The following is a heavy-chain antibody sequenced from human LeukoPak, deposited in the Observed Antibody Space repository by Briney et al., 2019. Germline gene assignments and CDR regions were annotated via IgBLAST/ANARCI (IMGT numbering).Heavy chain of an antibody. J-gene: IGHJ3*02. Sequence: LSLTCAASGESLSGFSWNWVRQAPGKGLEWVSSISSSSSYIYYADSVKGRFTISRDNAKNSLYLQMNSLRAEDTAVYYCARDRGRTYYYDSSGHSDAFDIWGQGTMVTVSS. CDR3: ARDRGRTYYYDSSGHSDAFDI. CDR1: GESLSGFS. CDR2: ISSSSSYI. V-gene: IGHV3-21*01. D-gene: IGHD3-22*01.